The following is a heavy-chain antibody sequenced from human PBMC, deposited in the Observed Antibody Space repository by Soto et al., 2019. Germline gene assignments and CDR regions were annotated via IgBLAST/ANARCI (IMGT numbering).Heavy chain of an antibody. J-gene: IGHJ4*02. Sequence: SGPTLVNPTQTLTLTCTFSGFSLSTSGVGVGWIRQPPGKALEWLALIYWNDDKRYSPSLKSRLTITKDTSKNQVVLTMTNMDPVDTATYYCAHSPMDYVFWSCYYTRLCFDYRGQGSLVIVSS. CDR3: AHSPMDYVFWSCYYTRLCFDY. D-gene: IGHD3-3*01. V-gene: IGHV2-5*01. CDR2: IYWNDDK. CDR1: GFSLSTSGVG.